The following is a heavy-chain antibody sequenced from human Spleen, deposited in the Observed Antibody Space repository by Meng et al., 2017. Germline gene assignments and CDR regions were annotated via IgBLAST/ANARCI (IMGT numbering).Heavy chain of an antibody. CDR1: GGSITNHNW. CDR3: LRGSGGSV. D-gene: IGHD3-10*01. J-gene: IGHJ1*01. Sequence: QPQLQESGRGLVKPSGALSLTCCVSGGSITNHNWWAWVRQPPGKGLEWMGENPHRGSSAYNPSLKSRVSTSIDKSKNQFSLKLTSVTAADTAVYHCLRGSGGSVWGQGTLVTVSS. V-gene: IGHV4-4*02. CDR2: NPHRGSS.